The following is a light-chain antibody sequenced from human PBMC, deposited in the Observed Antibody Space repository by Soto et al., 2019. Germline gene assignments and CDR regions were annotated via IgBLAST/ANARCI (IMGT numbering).Light chain of an antibody. CDR3: QQYNNWPYT. V-gene: IGKV3-15*01. Sequence: EIVMTQSPATPSVSPGDRATLSCRASQSVRSYLAWYQQKPGQSPRLLISGASTRATGFPARFSGSGSGTEFTLTISNLQSEDFAVYYCQQYNNWPYTFGQGTKLEIK. CDR2: GAS. CDR1: QSVRSY. J-gene: IGKJ2*01.